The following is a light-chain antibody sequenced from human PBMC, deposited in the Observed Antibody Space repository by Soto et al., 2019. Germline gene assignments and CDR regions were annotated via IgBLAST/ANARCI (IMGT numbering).Light chain of an antibody. CDR1: QTVPNNY. Sequence: PGDGVSLSCRASQTVPNNYLAWYQQKPDQAPRLLIFGASNRATGIPDRFGGSGSGTGFTLSISRLEPEDFAVYYCQQYGASPLTFGGGARLEVK. V-gene: IGKV3-20*01. CDR2: GAS. CDR3: QQYGASPLT. J-gene: IGKJ4*01.